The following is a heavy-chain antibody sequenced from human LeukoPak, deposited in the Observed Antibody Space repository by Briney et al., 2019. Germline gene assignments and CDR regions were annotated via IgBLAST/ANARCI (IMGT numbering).Heavy chain of an antibody. CDR2: IIPILGIA. D-gene: IGHD6-13*01. CDR3: ATQQLVWEEGFDY. CDR1: GGIFSSYA. J-gene: IGHJ4*02. Sequence: SVKVSCKASGGIFSSYAISWVRQAPGQGLEWMGRIIPILGIANYAQKFQGRVTITADKSTSTAYMELSSLRSEDTAVYYCATQQLVWEEGFDYWGQGTLVTVSS. V-gene: IGHV1-69*04.